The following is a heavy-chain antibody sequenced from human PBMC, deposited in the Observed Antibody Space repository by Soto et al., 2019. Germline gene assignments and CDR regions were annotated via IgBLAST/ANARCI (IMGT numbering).Heavy chain of an antibody. CDR3: ARGAALAGKLDL. D-gene: IGHD6-19*01. CDR1: GFTFTSDS. V-gene: IGHV3-21*06. CDR2: ISSHGRDI. Sequence: GGSLRLSCEASGFTFTSDSMTWVRQAPGKGLEWVSSISSHGRDIFYTDSVKGRFTISRDNAKDSLHLQMNSLTGEDSAVYYCARGAALAGKLDLWGQGTLVTVSS. J-gene: IGHJ4*02.